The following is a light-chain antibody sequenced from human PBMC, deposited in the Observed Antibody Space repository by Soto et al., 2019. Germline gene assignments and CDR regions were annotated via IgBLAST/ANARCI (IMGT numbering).Light chain of an antibody. CDR3: QQLNSYPALT. J-gene: IGKJ4*01. CDR1: QNIITY. V-gene: IGKV1-39*01. CDR2: AAS. Sequence: DLQMTQSPSSLSASVGARVTITCRASQNIITYLNWYQQKPGKAPKLLIYAASSLQSGVPSRFSGSGCGTDFTLTISSLQPDDFANYYCQQLNSYPALTFGGGTKVDIK.